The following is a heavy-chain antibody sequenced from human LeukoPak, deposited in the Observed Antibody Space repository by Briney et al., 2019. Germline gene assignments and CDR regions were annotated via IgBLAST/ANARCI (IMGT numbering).Heavy chain of an antibody. J-gene: IGHJ3*02. CDR3: ARDLDDILTGYQDAFDI. D-gene: IGHD3-9*01. CDR1: GYTFNSYG. Sequence: ASVKVSCKVSGYTFNSYGISWVRQAPGQGLECMGWISAYNGNTNYAQKLQGRVTMTTDTSTSGAYMELRSLRSDDTAVYYCARDLDDILTGYQDAFDIWGQGTMVTVSS. CDR2: ISAYNGNT. V-gene: IGHV1-18*04.